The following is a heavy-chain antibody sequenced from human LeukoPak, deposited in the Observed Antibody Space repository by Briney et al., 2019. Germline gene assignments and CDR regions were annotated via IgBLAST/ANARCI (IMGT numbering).Heavy chain of an antibody. V-gene: IGHV3-13*04. CDR3: VRGGHIGFDY. CDR1: GFTFSDFD. D-gene: IGHD2-21*01. CDR2: IASAGDT. J-gene: IGHJ4*02. Sequence: AGGSLRLSCAASGFTFSDFDMHWVRQATGRGLEWVSSIASAGDTYYVASVRGRFTISRGNAKSSLYLQMNSLRAGDTAVYYCVRGGHIGFDYWGRGTLVTVS.